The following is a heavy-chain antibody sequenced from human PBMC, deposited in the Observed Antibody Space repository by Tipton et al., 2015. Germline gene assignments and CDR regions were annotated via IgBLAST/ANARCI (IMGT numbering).Heavy chain of an antibody. CDR1: GGSISGYY. D-gene: IGHD2-15*01. V-gene: IGHV4-31*03. CDR2: IYHSGRT. Sequence: GLVKPSQTLSLTCTVSGGSISGYYWSWIRQFPGKGLEWIGYIYHSGRTEYNPSLKSRLTISVDTSKNQFSLNLTSVTAADTAVYYCARISAVLVGHRGGWLDPWGQGTLVTVSS. CDR3: ARISAVLVGHRGGWLDP. J-gene: IGHJ5*02.